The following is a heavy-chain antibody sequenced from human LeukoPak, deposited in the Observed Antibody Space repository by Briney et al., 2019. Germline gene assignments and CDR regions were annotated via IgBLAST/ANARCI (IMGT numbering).Heavy chain of an antibody. CDR1: GYTLTELP. J-gene: IGHJ4*02. CDR2: FDPEDGET. V-gene: IGHV1-24*01. Sequence: ASVKVSCKVSGYTLTELPMHWVRQAPGKGLEWMGGFDPEDGETIYAQKFQGRVTMTEDTSTDTAYMELSSLRSEDTAVYYCATVSRSSGYYPYYFDYWGQGTLVTVSS. CDR3: ATVSRSSGYYPYYFDY. D-gene: IGHD3-22*01.